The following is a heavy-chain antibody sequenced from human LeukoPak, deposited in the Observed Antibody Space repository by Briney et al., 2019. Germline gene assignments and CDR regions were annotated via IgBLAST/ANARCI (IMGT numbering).Heavy chain of an antibody. J-gene: IGHJ4*02. D-gene: IGHD7-27*01. CDR2: ITSSGSTI. CDR3: AKARLGIDFDY. CDR1: GFTFSTYG. Sequence: PGGSLRLSCTASGFTFSTYGFNWVRQAPGKGLEWVSYITSSGSTIYYADSVKGRFTISRDNSKNMLYLQMNSLRAEDTAVYYCAKARLGIDFDYWGQGTLVTVSS. V-gene: IGHV3-48*03.